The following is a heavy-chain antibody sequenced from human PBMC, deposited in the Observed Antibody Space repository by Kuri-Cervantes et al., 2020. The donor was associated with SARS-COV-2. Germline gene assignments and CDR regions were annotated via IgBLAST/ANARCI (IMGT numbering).Heavy chain of an antibody. CDR3: ARGSSWSYFGY. V-gene: IGHV1-3*01. D-gene: IGHD6-13*01. Sequence: ASVKVSCKASGYTFTSYAMHWVRQAPGQRLEWMGWINAGNGNTKYSQKFQGRVTITRDTSAITAYMELSSLRSEDTAVYYCARGSSWSYFGYWGQGALVTVSS. CDR1: GYTFTSYA. J-gene: IGHJ4*02. CDR2: INAGNGNT.